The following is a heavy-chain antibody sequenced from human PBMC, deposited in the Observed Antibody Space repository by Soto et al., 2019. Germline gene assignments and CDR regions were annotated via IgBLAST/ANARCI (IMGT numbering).Heavy chain of an antibody. CDR1: GGTVSSYA. CDR2: FIPIFVSA. J-gene: IGHJ5*02. CDR3: ARFHSAGGNWFDP. V-gene: IGHV1-69*13. D-gene: IGHD3-10*01. Sequence: SVKVSCKASGGTVSSYAITWVRQAPGKGLEWMGVFIPIFVSAHYAPKFQGRITTTADESTSTAYMELSSLRSEDTAVYYCARFHSAGGNWFDPWGQGTLVTVSS.